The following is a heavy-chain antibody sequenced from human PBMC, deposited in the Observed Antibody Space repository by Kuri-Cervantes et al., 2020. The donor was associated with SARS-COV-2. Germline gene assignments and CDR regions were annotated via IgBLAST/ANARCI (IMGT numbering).Heavy chain of an antibody. Sequence: GSLRLSCSASNGSISSSPYYWAWIRQPPGKGLEWIGSIYYSGTTYNNPSLMSRLTFSLDTSKNQFSLKLSSVTAADTAVYYCARHQQNSGSPYYFDYWGLGTLVTVSS. J-gene: IGHJ4*02. CDR3: ARHQQNSGSPYYFDY. V-gene: IGHV4-39*01. CDR1: NGSISSSPYY. CDR2: IYYSGTT. D-gene: IGHD6-25*01.